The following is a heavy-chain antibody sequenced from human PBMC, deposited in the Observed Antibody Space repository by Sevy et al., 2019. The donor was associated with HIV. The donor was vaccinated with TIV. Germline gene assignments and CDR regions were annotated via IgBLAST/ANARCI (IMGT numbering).Heavy chain of an antibody. Sequence: GGSLRVSCAASGISFNNYGMHWVRRAPGKGLEWLAVISYDGTNQYYADSVKGRFTISRDDSKNTLYLQMNSLRVEDTAVYYCAQVGGSKWELFEFYAIHVWGQGTTVTVSS. J-gene: IGHJ6*02. CDR2: ISYDGTNQ. CDR3: AQVGGSKWELFEFYAIHV. CDR1: GISFNNYG. V-gene: IGHV3-30*18. D-gene: IGHD1-26*01.